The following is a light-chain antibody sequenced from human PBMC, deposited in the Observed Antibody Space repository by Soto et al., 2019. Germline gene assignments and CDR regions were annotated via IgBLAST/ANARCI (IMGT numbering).Light chain of an antibody. J-gene: IGLJ2*01. CDR3: AAWDDSLSGLV. Sequence: QSVLTQPPSASGTPGQRVTISCSGSSSNIGSNYVYWYQQLPGTAPKLLIYSNNQRPSGVPDRFSGSKSGTSASLAISGLRSEDGADYYCAAWDDSLSGLVFGGGTKLTVL. CDR1: SSNIGSNY. CDR2: SNN. V-gene: IGLV1-47*02.